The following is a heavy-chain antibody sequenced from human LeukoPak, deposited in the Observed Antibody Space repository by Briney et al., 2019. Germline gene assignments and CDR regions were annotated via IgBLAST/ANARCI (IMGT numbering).Heavy chain of an antibody. CDR2: IYYSGST. V-gene: IGHV4-59*01. CDR3: AREAHGCSSTSCYGNWFDP. Sequence: PSETLSLTCTVSGGSISSYYWGWIRQPPGKGLEWIGYIYYSGSTNYNPSLKSRVTISVDTSKNQFSLKLSSVTAADTAVYYCAREAHGCSSTSCYGNWFDPWGQGTLVTVSS. D-gene: IGHD2-2*01. J-gene: IGHJ5*02. CDR1: GGSISSYY.